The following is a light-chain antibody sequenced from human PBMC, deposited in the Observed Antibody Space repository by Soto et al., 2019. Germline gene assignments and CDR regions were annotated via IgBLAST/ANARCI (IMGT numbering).Light chain of an antibody. CDR2: GAS. CDR3: QQYYNWPFT. Sequence: EIVMTQSPATLSVSPGERATLSCRASQSASNNLAWYQQKPGQAPRLLIYGASTRATGIPARFSGSGSGTEFTLTIRSLQSEDFAVYYCQQYYNWPFTFGPGTKVAIK. CDR1: QSASNN. V-gene: IGKV3-15*01. J-gene: IGKJ3*01.